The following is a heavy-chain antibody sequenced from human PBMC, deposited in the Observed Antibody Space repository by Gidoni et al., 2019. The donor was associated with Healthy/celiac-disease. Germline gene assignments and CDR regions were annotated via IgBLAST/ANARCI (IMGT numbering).Heavy chain of an antibody. D-gene: IGHD5-12*01. CDR2: IIPIFGTA. V-gene: IGHV1-69*01. CDR3: ARGGGYDFDYYYYGMDV. J-gene: IGHJ6*02. Sequence: QVQLVQSGAEVKKPGSSVKVSCKASGGTFSSYAISWVRQAPGQGLEWMGGIIPIFGTANYAQKFQGRVTITADESTSTAYMELSSLRSEDTAVYYCARGGGYDFDYYYYGMDVWGQGTTVTVSS. CDR1: GGTFSSYA.